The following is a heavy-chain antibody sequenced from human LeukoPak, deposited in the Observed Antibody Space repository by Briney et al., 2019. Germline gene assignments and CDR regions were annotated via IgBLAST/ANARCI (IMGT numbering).Heavy chain of an antibody. Sequence: EPGGSLRLSCAASGFTFSSYEMNWVRQAPGKGLEWVSYISSSGSTIYYADSVKGRFTISRDNAKNSLYLQMNSLRAEDTAVYYCARDPRFGEASYYYYMDVWGKGTTVTISS. D-gene: IGHD3-10*01. V-gene: IGHV3-48*03. CDR3: ARDPRFGEASYYYYMDV. CDR2: ISSSGSTI. CDR1: GFTFSSYE. J-gene: IGHJ6*03.